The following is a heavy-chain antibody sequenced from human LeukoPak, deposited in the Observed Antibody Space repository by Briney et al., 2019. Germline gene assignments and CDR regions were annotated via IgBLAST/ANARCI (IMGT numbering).Heavy chain of an antibody. Sequence: GGSLRISCAASGFTLSSYEMNWVRQAPGKGLEWVAHIDSSGTNIRYADSVKGRFTLSRDDAKNSLYLQMNSLRAEDTAVYYCARDFYGPGTEYWDNWGQGTLVTVSS. CDR1: GFTLSSYE. CDR2: IDSSGTNI. CDR3: ARDFYGPGTEYWDN. D-gene: IGHD3-10*01. J-gene: IGHJ4*02. V-gene: IGHV3-48*03.